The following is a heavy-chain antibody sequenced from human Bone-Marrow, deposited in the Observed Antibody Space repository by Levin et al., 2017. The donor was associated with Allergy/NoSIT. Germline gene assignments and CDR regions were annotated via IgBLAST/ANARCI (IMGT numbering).Heavy chain of an antibody. Sequence: GGSPRLSCAASGFTFSSYGMHWVRQAPGKGLEWVAVIWYDGSNKYYADSVKGRFTISRDNSKNTLYLQMNSLRAEDTAVYYCAREGRLTFSSSSSGWFDPWGQGTLVTVSS. D-gene: IGHD6-6*01. CDR2: IWYDGSNK. V-gene: IGHV3-33*01. CDR3: AREGRLTFSSSSSGWFDP. CDR1: GFTFSSYG. J-gene: IGHJ5*02.